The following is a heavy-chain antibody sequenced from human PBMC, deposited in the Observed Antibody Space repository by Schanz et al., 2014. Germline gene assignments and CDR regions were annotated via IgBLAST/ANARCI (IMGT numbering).Heavy chain of an antibody. CDR2: IYHTGST. Sequence: QVQLQQWGAGLLKPSETLSLTCGVFGGSFSGYYWSWIRQPPGKGLEWIGEIYHTGSTNYNPSLKSRVTISVDTPNNQFSLKLNSVTAADTAVYYCARGGSVATIAPYTWFDPWGQGTLVTVSS. V-gene: IGHV4-34*01. CDR1: GGSFSGYY. J-gene: IGHJ5*02. D-gene: IGHD5-12*01. CDR3: ARGGSVATIAPYTWFDP.